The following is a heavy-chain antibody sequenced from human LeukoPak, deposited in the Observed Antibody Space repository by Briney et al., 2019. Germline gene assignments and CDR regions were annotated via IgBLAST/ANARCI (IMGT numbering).Heavy chain of an antibody. J-gene: IGHJ2*01. V-gene: IGHV7-4-1*02. D-gene: IGHD4-11*01. Sequence: ASVNVSCKASGYTFTSYGISWVRQAPGQGLEWMGWINTNTGNPTYAQGFTGRFVFSLDTSVSTAYLQISSLKAEDTAVYYCARGRDYPYWYFDLWGRGTLVTVSS. CDR2: INTNTGNP. CDR1: GYTFTSYG. CDR3: ARGRDYPYWYFDL.